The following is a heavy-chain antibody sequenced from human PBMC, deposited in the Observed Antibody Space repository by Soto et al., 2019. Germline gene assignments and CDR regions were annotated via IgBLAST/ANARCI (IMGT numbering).Heavy chain of an antibody. CDR2: IYYSGST. CDR1: GGSISSGGYY. V-gene: IGHV4-31*03. J-gene: IGHJ4*02. Sequence: QVQLQESGPGLVKPSQTLSLTCTVSGGSISSGGYYWSWIRQHPGKGLEWIGYIYYSGSTYYNPSLKTRVTISVDTSKTPFSLTLSSVTAAPTAVYYCASTWGGYFDYWGQGTLVTVSS. D-gene: IGHD3-16*01. CDR3: ASTWGGYFDY.